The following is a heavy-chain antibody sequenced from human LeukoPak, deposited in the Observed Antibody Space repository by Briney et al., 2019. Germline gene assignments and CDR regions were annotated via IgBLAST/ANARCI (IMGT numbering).Heavy chain of an antibody. D-gene: IGHD2-2*01. CDR3: ARETVIVVVPAAVFDY. CDR1: DGPISTYS. V-gene: IGHV4-59*12. Sequence: KASETLSLTCTVSDGPISTYSWTWIRQPPGKGLEWIGNIYYSGSTNYNPSLKSRVTISVDTSKNQFSLKLSSVTAADTAVYYCARETVIVVVPAAVFDYWGQGTLVTVSS. CDR2: IYYSGST. J-gene: IGHJ4*02.